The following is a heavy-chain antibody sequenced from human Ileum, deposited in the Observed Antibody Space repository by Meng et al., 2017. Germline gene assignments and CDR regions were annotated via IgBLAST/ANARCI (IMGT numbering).Heavy chain of an antibody. J-gene: IGHJ4*02. V-gene: IGHV3-23*01. CDR2: ISGSAGST. CDR1: GFTFSTYA. CDR3: VRGYSGIYYAY. D-gene: IGHD1-26*01. Sequence: GESLKISCAASGFTFSTYAMSWVRQAPGKGLEWVSGISGSAGSTYYADSVKGRFTISRDNSKDTLFLQMNGLRAEDTAVYYCVRGYSGIYYAYWGQGTLVTVSS.